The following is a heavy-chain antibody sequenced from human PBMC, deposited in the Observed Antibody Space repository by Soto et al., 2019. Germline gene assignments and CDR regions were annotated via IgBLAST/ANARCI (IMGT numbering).Heavy chain of an antibody. V-gene: IGHV4-39*01. Sequence: QLQLQESGPGLVKPSETLSLTCTVSGGSISSSSYYWGWIRQPPGKGLEWIGTINYSCRTNYNPPLTGRATTSVDTCTNPFSLRVGSVTAADTAIYYCARLPRIQLCLAWLDPWGHGTVVTVSS. CDR3: ARLPRIQLCLAWLDP. D-gene: IGHD5-18*01. CDR1: GGSISSSSYY. J-gene: IGHJ5*02. CDR2: INYSCRT.